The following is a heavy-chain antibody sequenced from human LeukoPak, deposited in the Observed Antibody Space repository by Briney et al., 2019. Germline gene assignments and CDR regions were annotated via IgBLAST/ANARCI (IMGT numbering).Heavy chain of an antibody. Sequence: GGSLRLSCAASGFTLRSYAMSWVRQAPGKGLEWVSGISGSGGSADCADSVECRFTISRDNSKNSLYLQKINLRAEDTAVYYCAKLTGGSGSYCLWSRDCWGQGTLVTVSS. D-gene: IGHD3-10*01. CDR1: GFTLRSYA. CDR3: AKLTGGSGSYCLWSRDC. J-gene: IGHJ4*02. V-gene: IGHV3-23*01. CDR2: ISGSGGSA.